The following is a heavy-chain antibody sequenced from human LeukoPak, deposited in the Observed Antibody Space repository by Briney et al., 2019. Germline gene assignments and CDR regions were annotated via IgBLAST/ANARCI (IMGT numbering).Heavy chain of an antibody. CDR2: IKEDGSDK. V-gene: IGHV3-7*03. J-gene: IGHJ4*02. CDR1: GFTFSNYW. CDR3: AKDRTRQAY. Sequence: GGSLRLSCTASGFTFSNYWMSWVRQTPGKGLEWVANIKEDGSDKYYVDSLKGRFTISRDNAKNSLYLQMNSLRAEDTAVYYCAKDRTRQAYWGQGTLVTVSS. D-gene: IGHD3-3*01.